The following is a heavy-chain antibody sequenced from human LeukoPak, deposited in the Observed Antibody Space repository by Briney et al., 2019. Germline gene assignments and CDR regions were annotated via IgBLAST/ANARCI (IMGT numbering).Heavy chain of an antibody. D-gene: IGHD2-15*01. V-gene: IGHV1-46*01. CDR1: GYTFTSYY. J-gene: IGHJ1*01. CDR3: ARGLLLGYCSGGSCYNPKPAEYLQH. Sequence: ASVKVSCKASGYTFTSYYMHRVRQAPGQRLEWIGIINPSGGSTSYAQRFQGRVTMTRDTSTSTVYMELSSLRSEDTAVYYCARGLLLGYCSGGSCYNPKPAEYLQHWGQGTLVTVSS. CDR2: INPSGGST.